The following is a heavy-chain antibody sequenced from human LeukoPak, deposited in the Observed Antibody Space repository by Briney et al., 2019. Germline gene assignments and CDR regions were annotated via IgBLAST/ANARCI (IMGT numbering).Heavy chain of an antibody. CDR1: GYRFTSYY. V-gene: IGHV1-46*01. CDR3: ARDPISSNWPWGHFFDH. J-gene: IGHJ5*02. D-gene: IGHD6-13*01. Sequence: ASVTVSCNASGYRFTSYYVNWFRQAPGQGLEWMGIINPNGGGTTFTQKFQGRVTMTRDTSTTTVYMELSGRKLEDTAVYYCARDPISSNWPWGHFFDHWGQGTLVTVSS. CDR2: INPNGGGT.